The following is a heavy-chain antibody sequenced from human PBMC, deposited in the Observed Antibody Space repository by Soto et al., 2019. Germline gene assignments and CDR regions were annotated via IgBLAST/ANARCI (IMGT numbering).Heavy chain of an antibody. V-gene: IGHV4-31*03. D-gene: IGHD5-12*01. Sequence: TLSLTCTVSGGSISSGGYYWSWIRQHPGKGLEWIGYIYYSGSTYYNPSLKSRVTISVDTSKNQFSLKLSSVTAADTAVYYCARVPRGYSGAVDYWGQGTLVTVSS. J-gene: IGHJ4*02. CDR1: GGSISSGGYY. CDR3: ARVPRGYSGAVDY. CDR2: IYYSGST.